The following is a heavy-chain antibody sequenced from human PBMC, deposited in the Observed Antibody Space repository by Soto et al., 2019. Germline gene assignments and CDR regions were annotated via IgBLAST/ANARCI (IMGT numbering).Heavy chain of an antibody. V-gene: IGHV4-31*03. J-gene: IGHJ6*02. CDR3: ARELRFGEDYYGMDV. Sequence: PSETLPLPCTVSGDSISNGGYYWSWNHQHPEKGLEWIGYIYYSGSTYYNPSLKSRVTISVDTSKNQFSLKLSSVTAADTAVYYCARELRFGEDYYGMDVWGQGTTVTVSS. D-gene: IGHD3-10*01. CDR1: GDSISNGGYY. CDR2: IYYSGST.